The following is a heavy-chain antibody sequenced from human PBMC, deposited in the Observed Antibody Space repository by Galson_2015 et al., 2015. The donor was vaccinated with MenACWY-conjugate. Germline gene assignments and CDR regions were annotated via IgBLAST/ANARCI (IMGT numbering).Heavy chain of an antibody. D-gene: IGHD6-13*01. V-gene: IGHV3-13*01. CDR1: GFTFGSFD. Sequence: SLRLSCAASGFTFGSFDMHWVRQATGKGLEWVSSIGVSGDTWYPASVKDRFTMSRENAKNSVYLQLNNLRAEDTAVYYCARVRRAAGAFRANWYFNLWGRGTLVTVSS. CDR3: ARVRRAAGAFRANWYFNL. CDR2: IGVSGDT. J-gene: IGHJ2*01.